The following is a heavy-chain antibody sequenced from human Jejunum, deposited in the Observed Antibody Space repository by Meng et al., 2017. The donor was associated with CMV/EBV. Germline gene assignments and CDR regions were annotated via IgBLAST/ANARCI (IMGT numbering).Heavy chain of an antibody. D-gene: IGHD7-27*01. CDR3: TGDLNWGNSSPYYFAY. Sequence: PFSSYEMNWVRQAPGKGLEWVSFIGTSGTFIRYADSVKCRFTISRDNTKNSLYLQMNSLRAEDSAVYCCTGDLNWGNSSPYYFAYWGPGTLVTVSS. CDR2: IGTSGTFI. V-gene: IGHV3-48*03. CDR1: PFSSYE. J-gene: IGHJ4*02.